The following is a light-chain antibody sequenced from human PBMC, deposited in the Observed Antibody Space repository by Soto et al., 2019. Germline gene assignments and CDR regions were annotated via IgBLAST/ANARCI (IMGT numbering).Light chain of an antibody. CDR1: QSISSY. CDR2: AAS. V-gene: IGKV1-39*01. CDR3: EQSYSTPSIT. Sequence: IQMTQSPSSLSASVGDRVTITCRASQSISSYLNWYQQKPGKAPKLLIYAASSLQSGVPSRFSGSGSGTDFTLTISSLHPEDFATYYCEQSYSTPSITCGQGTRLEVK. J-gene: IGKJ5*01.